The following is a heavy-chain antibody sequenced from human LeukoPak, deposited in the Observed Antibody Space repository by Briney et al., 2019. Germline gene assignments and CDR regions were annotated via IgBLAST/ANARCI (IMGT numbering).Heavy chain of an antibody. D-gene: IGHD6-13*01. CDR2: IYYSGTT. V-gene: IGHV4-59*01. CDR1: GGSFSSYY. CDR3: ARGVYIAAAQYGY. J-gene: IGHJ4*02. Sequence: SETLSLTCAVYGGSFSSYYWNWIRQPPGKGLEWIGYIYYSGTTNYNPSLKSRVTISVDTSKNQFSLKLSSVTAADTAVYYCARGVYIAAAQYGYWGQGTLVTVSS.